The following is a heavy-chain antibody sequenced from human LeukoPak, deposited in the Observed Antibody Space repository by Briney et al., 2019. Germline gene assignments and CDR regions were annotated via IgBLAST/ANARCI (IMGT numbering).Heavy chain of an antibody. J-gene: IGHJ4*02. Sequence: GGSLRLSCAAPGFTFSSYSMNWVRQAPGKGLEWVSSISSSSTYIYYADSVNGRFTISRDNAKNSLYLQMNSLRAEDTAMYYCARGPTPQTYYYDSSGYSDWGQGTLVTVSS. CDR3: ARGPTPQTYYYDSSGYSD. D-gene: IGHD3-22*01. CDR1: GFTFSSYS. CDR2: ISSSSTYI. V-gene: IGHV3-21*01.